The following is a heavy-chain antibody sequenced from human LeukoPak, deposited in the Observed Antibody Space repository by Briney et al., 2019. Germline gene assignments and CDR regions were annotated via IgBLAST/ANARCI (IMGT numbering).Heavy chain of an antibody. Sequence: GGSLRLSCAASGFTFSSYWMSWVRQAPGKGLEWVADIKQDGSEKYYVDSVKGRFTISRDNAKDSLYLQMNSLRAEDTAVYYCAKAPVYYYDSSGSDYWGQGTLVTVSS. D-gene: IGHD3-22*01. CDR3: AKAPVYYYDSSGSDY. J-gene: IGHJ4*02. CDR1: GFTFSSYW. V-gene: IGHV3-7*03. CDR2: IKQDGSEK.